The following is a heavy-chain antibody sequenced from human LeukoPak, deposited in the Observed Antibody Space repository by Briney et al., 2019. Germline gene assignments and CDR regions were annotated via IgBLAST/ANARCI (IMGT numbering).Heavy chain of an antibody. J-gene: IGHJ4*02. CDR3: ARVSPTYSGYDYWGYYFDY. CDR1: GGSISSSSYY. V-gene: IGHV4-39*07. CDR2: IYYSGST. D-gene: IGHD5-12*01. Sequence: SSEILSLTCTVSGGSISSSSYYWGWIRQPPGKGLEWIGSIYYSGSTYYNPSLKSRVTISVDTSKNQFSLKLSSVTAADTAVYYCARVSPTYSGYDYWGYYFDYWGQGTLVTVSS.